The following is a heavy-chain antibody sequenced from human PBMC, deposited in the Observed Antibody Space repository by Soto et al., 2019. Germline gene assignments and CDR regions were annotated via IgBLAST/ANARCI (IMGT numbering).Heavy chain of an antibody. Sequence: SSETLSLTCTVSGGSISSYYWSWIRQPPGKGLEWIGYIYYSGSTNYNPSLKSRVTISVDTSKNQFSLKLSSVTAADTAVYYCARRREYYYDSSGYDYWGQGTLVTVSS. CDR3: ARRREYYYDSSGYDY. D-gene: IGHD3-22*01. CDR1: GGSISSYY. V-gene: IGHV4-59*01. CDR2: IYYSGST. J-gene: IGHJ4*02.